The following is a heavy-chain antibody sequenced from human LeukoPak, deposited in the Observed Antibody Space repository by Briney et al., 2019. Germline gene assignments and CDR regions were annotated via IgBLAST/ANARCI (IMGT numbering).Heavy chain of an antibody. CDR2: ISWNSGSI. J-gene: IGHJ6*03. CDR3: AKDGHDYYDSSGTWDYYYYMDV. V-gene: IGHV3-9*01. D-gene: IGHD3-22*01. Sequence: GGSLRLSCAASGFTFDDYATHWVRQAPGKGLEWVSGISWNSGSIGYADSVKGRFTISRDNAKNSLYLQMNSLRAEDTALYYCAKDGHDYYDSSGTWDYYYYMDVWGKGTTVTVSS. CDR1: GFTFDDYA.